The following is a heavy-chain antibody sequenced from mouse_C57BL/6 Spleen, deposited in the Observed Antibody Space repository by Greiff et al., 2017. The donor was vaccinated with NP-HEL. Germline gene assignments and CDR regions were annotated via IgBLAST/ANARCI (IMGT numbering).Heavy chain of an antibody. CDR1: GFTFSSYA. Sequence: EVKLQESGGGLVKPGGSLKLSCAASGFTFSSYAMSWVRQTPEKRLEWVATISDGGSYTYYPDNVKGRFTISRDNAKNNLYLQMSHLKSEDTAMYYCAREELGLGYWGQGTTLTVSS. J-gene: IGHJ2*01. CDR3: AREELGLGY. V-gene: IGHV5-4*01. D-gene: IGHD4-1*01. CDR2: ISDGGSYT.